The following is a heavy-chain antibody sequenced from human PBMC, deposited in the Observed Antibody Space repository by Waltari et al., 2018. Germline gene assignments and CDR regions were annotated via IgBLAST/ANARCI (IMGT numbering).Heavy chain of an antibody. CDR2: IYYSGST. J-gene: IGHJ4*02. D-gene: IGHD6-19*01. Sequence: QLQLQESGPGLVKPSETLSLTCTVSGGSISSSSYYWGWIRQPPGKGLEWIGSIYYSGSTYYNPSLKSRVTISVDTSKNQFSLKLSSVTAADTAVYYCARHDPGWYPGYYFDYWGQGTLVTVSS. V-gene: IGHV4-39*01. CDR3: ARHDPGWYPGYYFDY. CDR1: GGSISSSSYY.